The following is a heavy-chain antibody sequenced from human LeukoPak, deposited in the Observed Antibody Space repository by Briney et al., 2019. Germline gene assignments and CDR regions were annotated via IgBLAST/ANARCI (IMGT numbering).Heavy chain of an antibody. CDR2: INPSGGST. V-gene: IGHV1-46*01. CDR3: ASGGIVGPTNLFDY. D-gene: IGHD1-26*01. J-gene: IGHJ4*02. CDR1: GYTFTIYY. Sequence: ASVTVSCKASGYTFTIYYMHWVRQAPGQGLEWMGIINPSGGSTTYAQKFRGRVTMTRDTSTSTVYMELRSLRSEDTAVFYCASGGIVGPTNLFDYWGQGTLVTVSS.